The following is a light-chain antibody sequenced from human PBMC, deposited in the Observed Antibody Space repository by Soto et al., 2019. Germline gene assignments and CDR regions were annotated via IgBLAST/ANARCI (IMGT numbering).Light chain of an antibody. Sequence: QSVLTQPPSASGTPGQRVTISCSGSSSNIGSKTVNWYQQLPGTAPKLLIYSNNQRPSGVPDRFSGSKSGTSASLAISGLQSEEEADYDCAAWEDGLNGVVFGGGTKLTVL. J-gene: IGLJ2*01. V-gene: IGLV1-44*01. CDR1: SSNIGSKT. CDR2: SNN. CDR3: AAWEDGLNGVV.